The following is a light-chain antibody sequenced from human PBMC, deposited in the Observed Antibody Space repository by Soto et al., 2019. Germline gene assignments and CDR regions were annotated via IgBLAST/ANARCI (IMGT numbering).Light chain of an antibody. V-gene: IGKV1-9*01. CDR3: QQRKSYPIT. J-gene: IGKJ5*01. CDR1: QDINTY. CDR2: AAS. Sequence: DIELTQSPSFLSASVGDRVTITCRASQDINTYLAWYQQKPGKAPKLLIFAASTLQNGVPSRFSGSGSGTEFTVTITSLQPEDFATYYCQQRKSYPITFGQGTRLEIK.